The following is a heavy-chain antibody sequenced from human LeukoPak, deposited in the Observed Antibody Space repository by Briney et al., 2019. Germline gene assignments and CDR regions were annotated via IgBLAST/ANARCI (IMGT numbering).Heavy chain of an antibody. Sequence: GGSLRLSCAASGFAASGFTFSTFGLPWVRQAPGKGLEWVAFIRYDVSNKYYADSVNGRFTISRDDSKNTLYLQMNSLRAEDTAAYYCAKGYYFDILSGYSSLDSWGQGTLVTVSS. CDR1: GFTFSTFG. D-gene: IGHD3-9*01. V-gene: IGHV3-30*02. J-gene: IGHJ4*02. CDR2: IRYDVSNK. CDR3: AKGYYFDILSGYSSLDS.